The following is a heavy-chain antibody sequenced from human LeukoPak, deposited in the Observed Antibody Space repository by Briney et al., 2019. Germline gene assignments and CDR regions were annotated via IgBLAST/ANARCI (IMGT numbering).Heavy chain of an antibody. D-gene: IGHD6-6*01. CDR2: ISSSSSYI. J-gene: IGHJ5*02. V-gene: IGHV3-21*01. Sequence: SGGSLRLSCAASGFTFSSYSMNWVRQAPGKGLEWVSSISSSSSYIYYADSVKGRFTISRDNAKNSLYLQMNSLRAEDTAVYYCARDPAWGSSSSGWFDPWGQGTLVTVSS. CDR1: GFTFSSYS. CDR3: ARDPAWGSSSSGWFDP.